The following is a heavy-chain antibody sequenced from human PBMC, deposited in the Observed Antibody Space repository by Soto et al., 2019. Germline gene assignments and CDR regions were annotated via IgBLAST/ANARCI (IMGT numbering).Heavy chain of an antibody. CDR3: ERESTDIVVVPGAVGS. V-gene: IGHV1-18*01. Sequence: QVQLVQAGAEVKKPGASVKVSCKASGYTFASNGISWVRQAPGQGLEWMGWISGYSGNTTYAQNLKGRVTMATETSTSTAYMELASLRSDATAVYYCERESTDIVVVPGAVGSWCQGTPATVSS. D-gene: IGHD2-2*01. CDR2: ISGYSGNT. J-gene: IGHJ5*01. CDR1: GYTFASNG.